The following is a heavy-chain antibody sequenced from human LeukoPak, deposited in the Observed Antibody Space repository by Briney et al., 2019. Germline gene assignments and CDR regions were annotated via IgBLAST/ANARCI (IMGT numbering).Heavy chain of an antibody. CDR3: ARARIVGATNAY. CDR2: ISAYNGNT. J-gene: IGHJ4*02. V-gene: IGHV1-18*04. D-gene: IGHD1-26*01. Sequence: ASVKVSCKASGYTFTGYYMHWVRQAPGQGLEWMGWISAYNGNTNYAQKLQGRVTMTTDTSTSTAYMELRSLRSDDTAVYYCARARIVGATNAYWGQGTLVTVSS. CDR1: GYTFTGYY.